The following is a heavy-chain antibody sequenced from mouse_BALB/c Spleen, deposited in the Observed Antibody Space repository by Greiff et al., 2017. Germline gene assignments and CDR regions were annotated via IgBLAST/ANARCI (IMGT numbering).Heavy chain of an antibody. CDR3: ARATVDFDY. CDR2: ISTYYGDA. J-gene: IGHJ2*01. CDR1: GYTFTDYA. V-gene: IGHV1S137*01. Sequence: QVQLQQSGAELVRPGVSVKISCKGSGYTFTDYAMHWVKQSHAKSLEWIGVISTYYGDASYNQKFKGKATMTVDKSSSTAYMELARLTSEDSAIYYCARATVDFDYWGQGTTLTVSS. D-gene: IGHD1-1*01.